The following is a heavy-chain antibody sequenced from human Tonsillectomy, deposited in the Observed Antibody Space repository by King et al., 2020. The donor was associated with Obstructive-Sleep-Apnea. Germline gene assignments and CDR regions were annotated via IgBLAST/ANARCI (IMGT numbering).Heavy chain of an antibody. CDR2: ILRRCSTI. J-gene: IGHJ4*02. CDR1: GFTFSDYY. V-gene: IGHV3-11*01. CDR3: ARDGAGLGTLLRY. Sequence: VQLVQSGGGLVKPGGSLRLSCAASGFTFSDYYMSWIRQAPGKGLEGVSYILRRCSTIYYADSVKVRFTISRDNAKNSLYLQMNSLRAEVTAVYYCARDGAGLGTLLRYWGQGTLVTVSS. D-gene: IGHD7-27*01.